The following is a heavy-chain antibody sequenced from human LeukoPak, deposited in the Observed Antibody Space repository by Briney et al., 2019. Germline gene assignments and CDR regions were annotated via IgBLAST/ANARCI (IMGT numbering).Heavy chain of an antibody. D-gene: IGHD2-2*01. Sequence: VASVKVSCKASGGTFSSYAIRWVRQAPGQGLEWMGGIIPIFGTANYAQKFQGRVTITTDESTSTAYMELSSLRSEDTAVYYCARSREGYCSSTSCYDEFDYWGQGTLVTVSS. J-gene: IGHJ4*02. CDR3: ARSREGYCSSTSCYDEFDY. CDR2: IIPIFGTA. CDR1: GGTFSSYA. V-gene: IGHV1-69*05.